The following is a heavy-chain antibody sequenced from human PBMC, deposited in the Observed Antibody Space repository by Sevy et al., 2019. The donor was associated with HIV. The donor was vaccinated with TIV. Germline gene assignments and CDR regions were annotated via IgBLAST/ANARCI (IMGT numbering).Heavy chain of an antibody. V-gene: IGHV4-59*08. CDR2: VYYTGGT. CDR3: ARRNDFDI. Sequence: SETLSLTCTVSGGSINSDHWNWIRQPPGKGLEWIGYVYYTGGTNYNPSLKNRVTISVDRTKNQFSLKLTSVTAADTALEYCARRNDFDIWGQGTMVTVSS. J-gene: IGHJ3*02. CDR1: GGSINSDH.